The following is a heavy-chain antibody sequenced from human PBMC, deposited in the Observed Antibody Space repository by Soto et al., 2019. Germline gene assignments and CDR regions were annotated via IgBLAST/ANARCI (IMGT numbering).Heavy chain of an antibody. V-gene: IGHV3-33*01. CDR2: IWYDGSNK. D-gene: IGHD2-15*01. J-gene: IGHJ5*02. CDR3: ARDPSGGSEYNWFDP. Sequence: GGSLRLSCAASGFTFSSYGMHWVRQAPGKGLEWVAVIWYDGSNKYYADSVKGRYTISRDNSKNTLYLQMNSLRAEDTDVYYFARDPSGGSEYNWFDPWGQGTLVTVSS. CDR1: GFTFSSYG.